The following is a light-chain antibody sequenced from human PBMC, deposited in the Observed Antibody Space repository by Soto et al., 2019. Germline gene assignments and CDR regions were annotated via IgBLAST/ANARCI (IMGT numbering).Light chain of an antibody. J-gene: IGLJ1*01. CDR2: EGS. Sequence: QSALTQPASVSGFPGQSITISCTGTSSDVGRYNLVSWYQQHPGKAPKLMIYEGSKRPSGVPDRFSGSKSGNTASLTISGLQSEDEADYYCCSYAGRYTDVFGTGTKLTVL. CDR1: SSDVGRYNL. CDR3: CSYAGRYTDV. V-gene: IGLV2-23*01.